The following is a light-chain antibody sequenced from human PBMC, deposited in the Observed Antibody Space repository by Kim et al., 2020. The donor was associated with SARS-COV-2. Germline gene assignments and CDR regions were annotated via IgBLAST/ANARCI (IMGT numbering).Light chain of an antibody. CDR3: CSYAGSSTFYV. CDR2: EVS. CDR1: SSDVGSYNL. J-gene: IGLJ1*01. V-gene: IGLV2-23*02. Sequence: STISSTATSSDVGSYNLVSWYQQHPGKAPKLMIYEVSKRPSGVSNRFAGSKSGNAASLTISGLQAEDEADYYCCSYAGSSTFYVFGTGTKVTVL.